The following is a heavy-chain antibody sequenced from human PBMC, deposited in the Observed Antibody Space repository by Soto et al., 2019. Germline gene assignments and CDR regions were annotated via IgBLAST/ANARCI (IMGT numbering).Heavy chain of an antibody. CDR3: ARLRFILTERDFDS. CDR1: GFTFTSYW. V-gene: IGHV3-7*05. Sequence: EVQLVESGGGLVQPGGSLRLSCEASGFTFTSYWMSWVRQLPGKGLEWVANIKQDGTSKYYEDSVKGRFTVSRDNAKSSVHLQMDSLRDDDTAVYRCARLRFILTERDFDSWGQGTLVTVSS. CDR2: IKQDGTSK. D-gene: IGHD3-16*01. J-gene: IGHJ4*02.